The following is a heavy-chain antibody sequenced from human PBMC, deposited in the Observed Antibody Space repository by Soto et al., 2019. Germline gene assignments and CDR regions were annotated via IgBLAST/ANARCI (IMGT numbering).Heavy chain of an antibody. V-gene: IGHV3-33*01. CDR3: ARERGYSGYDSPRFYYGMAV. J-gene: IGHJ6*02. CDR2: IWYDGSNK. Sequence: QVQLVASWGGVVQPGRSLRLSCAASGFTFSSYGMHWVRQAPGTGLELVAVIWYDGSNKWYADSVKGRFTISRDNSKNPLYLQRNSLRAEDTAVYSCARERGYSGYDSPRFYYGMAVWGQGTTVTVSS. D-gene: IGHD5-12*01. CDR1: GFTFSSYG.